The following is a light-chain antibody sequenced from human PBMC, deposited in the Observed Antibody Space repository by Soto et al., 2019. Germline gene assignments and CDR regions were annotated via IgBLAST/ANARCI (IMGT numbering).Light chain of an antibody. Sequence: EIVMTQSPATLSVSPGERATLSCRASQSIGSNLAWYQQRPGQAPRLLNYDASTRATGIPARFSGSGSGTDFTLTISSLEPEDFAVYYCQQRSNWPPLTFGGGTKVDIK. J-gene: IGKJ4*01. CDR1: QSIGSN. V-gene: IGKV3-11*01. CDR2: DAS. CDR3: QQRSNWPPLT.